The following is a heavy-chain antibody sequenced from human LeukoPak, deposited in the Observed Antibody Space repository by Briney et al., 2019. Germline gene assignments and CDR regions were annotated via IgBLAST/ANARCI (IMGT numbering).Heavy chain of an antibody. Sequence: ASVKVSCKASGNTFTGYYMHWVRQAPGQGLEWMGWINPNSGGTNYAQKFQGRVTITADKSTSTAYMELSSLRSEDTAVYYCARWAFEEYYYGSGSYQEDYWGQGTLVTVSS. CDR2: INPNSGGT. CDR3: ARWAFEEYYYGSGSYQEDY. CDR1: GNTFTGYY. V-gene: IGHV1-2*02. D-gene: IGHD3-10*01. J-gene: IGHJ4*02.